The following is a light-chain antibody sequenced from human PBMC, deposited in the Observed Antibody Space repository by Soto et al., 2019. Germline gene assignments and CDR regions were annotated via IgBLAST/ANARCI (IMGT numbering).Light chain of an antibody. Sequence: ETVLTQSPGTLSLSPGERVTLSCGASQSVPANYLAWYQQKPGQAPRLLIYGASNRATGIPDRFSGSGSGTDFILTVSSLEPEDFAVYFCLQYGTPWWTFGQGARVEIK. CDR2: GAS. J-gene: IGKJ1*01. CDR3: LQYGTPWWT. CDR1: QSVPANY. V-gene: IGKV3-20*01.